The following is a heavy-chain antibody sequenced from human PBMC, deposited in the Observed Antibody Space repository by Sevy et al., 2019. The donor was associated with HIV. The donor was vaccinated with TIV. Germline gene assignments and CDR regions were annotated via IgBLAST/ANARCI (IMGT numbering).Heavy chain of an antibody. J-gene: IGHJ4*02. CDR1: GFNFRTYS. D-gene: IGHD2-15*01. Sequence: GGSLRLSCAASGFNFRTYSMNWVRLAPGKGLEWVSSIGSTSRYIYYIDSVKGRFTISRDNAKTSLHLQMNSLRVEDTAVDFCASSDSLVTFLDFWGQGTLVTVSS. CDR3: ASSDSLVTFLDF. V-gene: IGHV3-21*01. CDR2: IGSTSRYI.